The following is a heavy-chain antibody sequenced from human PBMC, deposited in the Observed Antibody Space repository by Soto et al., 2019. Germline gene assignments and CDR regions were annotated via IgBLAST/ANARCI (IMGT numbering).Heavy chain of an antibody. V-gene: IGHV1-69*13. CDR2: IIPIFGTA. Sequence: ASVKVSCKASGGTFSSYAISWVRQAPGQGLEWMGGIIPIFGTANYAQKFRGRVTITADESTSTAYMELSSLRSEDTAVYYCARGLLEMATTYFDYWGQGTLVTVSS. J-gene: IGHJ4*02. CDR3: ARGLLEMATTYFDY. CDR1: GGTFSSYA. D-gene: IGHD3-22*01.